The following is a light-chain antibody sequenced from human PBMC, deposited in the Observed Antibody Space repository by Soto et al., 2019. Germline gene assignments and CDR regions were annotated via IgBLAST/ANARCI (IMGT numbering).Light chain of an antibody. Sequence: QSVLTQPPSVSAAPGQSVTISCSGSGSNIGNNYVSWYQQLPGTAPKLLIYENNRRPSGIPDRFSGSKSGTSATLGITGLQTGDEADYSCATWDSSLSAVVFGGGTQLTVL. CDR3: ATWDSSLSAVV. CDR2: ENN. J-gene: IGLJ2*01. CDR1: GSNIGNNY. V-gene: IGLV1-51*02.